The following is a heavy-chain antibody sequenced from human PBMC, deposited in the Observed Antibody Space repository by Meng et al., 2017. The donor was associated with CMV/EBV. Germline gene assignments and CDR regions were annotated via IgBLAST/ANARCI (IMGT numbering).Heavy chain of an antibody. Sequence: GGSLRLSCAASGFTFSSYGMHWVRQAPGKGLEWVAFIRHDGSNKYYADSVKGRFTISRDNSKNTLYLQMNSLRAEDTAVYYCAKDDSQLLYRDPYYYYGMDVWGQGTTVTVCS. CDR3: AKDDSQLLYRDPYYYYGMDV. V-gene: IGHV3-30*02. CDR2: IRHDGSNK. D-gene: IGHD2-2*02. J-gene: IGHJ6*02. CDR1: GFTFSSYG.